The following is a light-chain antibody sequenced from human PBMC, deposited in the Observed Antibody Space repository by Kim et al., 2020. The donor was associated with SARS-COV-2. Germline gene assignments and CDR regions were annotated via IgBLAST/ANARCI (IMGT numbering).Light chain of an antibody. CDR1: NIGRKS. J-gene: IGLJ2*01. V-gene: IGLV3-21*04. CDR2: YDS. Sequence: PGKTPRITRRGKNIGRKSAHWYQQKPGQAPVLVIYYDSDRPSGIPERFSGSNSGNTATLTISRVEAGDEADYYCQVWDSSSDRLVVFGGGTQLTVL. CDR3: QVWDSSSDRLVV.